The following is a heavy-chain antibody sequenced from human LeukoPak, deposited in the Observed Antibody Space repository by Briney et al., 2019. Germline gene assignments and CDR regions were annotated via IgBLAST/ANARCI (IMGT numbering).Heavy chain of an antibody. CDR3: ARITKSDYGDYRESGYNWFDP. CDR1: GYTFTGYY. J-gene: IGHJ5*02. V-gene: IGHV1-2*02. Sequence: GASVKVSCKASGYTFTGYYMHWVRQAPGQGLEWMGWINPNSGGTNYAQKFQGRVTMTRDTSISTAYMELSRLRSDDTAVYYCARITKSDYGDYRESGYNWFDPWGQGTLVTVSS. CDR2: INPNSGGT. D-gene: IGHD4-17*01.